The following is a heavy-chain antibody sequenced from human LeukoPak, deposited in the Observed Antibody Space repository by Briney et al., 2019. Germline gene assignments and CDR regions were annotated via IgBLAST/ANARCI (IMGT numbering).Heavy chain of an antibody. CDR1: GGAFSGYH. D-gene: IGHD5/OR15-5a*01. J-gene: IGHJ4*02. V-gene: IGHV4-34*01. Sequence: SETLSLTCAVYGGAFSGYHWNWIRQAPGKGLERIGEVNHRGMTNYNPSLKSRVIISADTSKNQFSLKLDSVTAADTAIYYCARDPTSEISVPHYFDDWGQGTLVTVSS. CDR3: ARDPTSEISVPHYFDD. CDR2: VNHRGMT.